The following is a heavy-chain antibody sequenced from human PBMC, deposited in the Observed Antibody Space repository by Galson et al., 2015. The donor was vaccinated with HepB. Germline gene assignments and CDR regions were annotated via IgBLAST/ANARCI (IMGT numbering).Heavy chain of an antibody. D-gene: IGHD3-22*01. CDR3: AKAQYYDSSCYYYLKTNPRGRYYFDY. Sequence: SLRLSCAASGFTFSSYAMSWVRQAPGKGLEWVSAISGSGGSTYYADSVKGRFTISRDNSKNTLYLQMNSLRAEDTAVYYCAKAQYYDSSCYYYLKTNPRGRYYFDYWDQGTLVTVSS. CDR2: ISGSGGST. J-gene: IGHJ4*02. CDR1: GFTFSSYA. V-gene: IGHV3-23*01.